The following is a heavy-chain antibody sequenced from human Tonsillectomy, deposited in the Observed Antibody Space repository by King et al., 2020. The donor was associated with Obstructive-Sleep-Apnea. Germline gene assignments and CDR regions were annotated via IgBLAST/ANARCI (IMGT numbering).Heavy chain of an antibody. CDR1: GFTSSRYW. D-gene: IGHD2-15*01. Sequence: VQLVESGGGLVQPGGSLRLSCAASGFTSSRYWMSWVRQGQGKGLEWVANIKQDGSDKYYVDSVKGRFTISRDNAQNSLYLQMNSLRAEDTAVYYCAREQLVDDAFDIWGQGTMVTVSS. J-gene: IGHJ3*02. V-gene: IGHV3-7*01. CDR3: AREQLVDDAFDI. CDR2: IKQDGSDK.